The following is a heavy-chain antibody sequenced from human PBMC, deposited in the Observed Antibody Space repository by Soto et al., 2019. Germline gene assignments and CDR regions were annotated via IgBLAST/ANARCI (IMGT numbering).Heavy chain of an antibody. CDR3: ARGGDSYGDDY. CDR2: ISAYNGDT. V-gene: IGHV1-18*04. D-gene: IGHD5-18*01. CDR1: GYTFTSFG. J-gene: IGHJ4*02. Sequence: QVPLVQSGAEVRKPGASVKVSCKASGYTFTSFGITWVRQAPGHGLEWVGWISAYNGDTKYARRVEGRVTMTTDTSTNTAHMELRSLRSDDTAVYYCARGGDSYGDDYWGQGTLVTVSS.